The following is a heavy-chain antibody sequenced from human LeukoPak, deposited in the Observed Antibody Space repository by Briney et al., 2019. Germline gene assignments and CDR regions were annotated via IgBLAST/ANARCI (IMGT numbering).Heavy chain of an antibody. D-gene: IGHD1-26*01. V-gene: IGHV1-69*01. CDR1: GGTFSSYA. CDR2: IIPIFGTA. J-gene: IGHJ4*02. CDR3: ARVGIVGATLDY. Sequence: ASVKVSCKASGGTFSSYAISWVRQAPGQGLEWMGGIIPIFGTANYAQKFQGRVTITADESTSTAYMELSSLRSEDTAVYYCARVGIVGATLDYWGQGTLVTVSS.